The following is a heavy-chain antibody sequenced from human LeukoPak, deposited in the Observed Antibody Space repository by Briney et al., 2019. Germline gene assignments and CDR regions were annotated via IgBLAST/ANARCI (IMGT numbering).Heavy chain of an antibody. J-gene: IGHJ6*03. CDR3: AKGGVPAAIDHYSYMDV. CDR1: GFTFSSYG. CDR2: IWYDGSNK. D-gene: IGHD2-2*01. Sequence: PGGSLRLSCAASGFTFSSYGVHWVRQAPGKGLEWVAVIWYDGSNKYYADSVKGRFTISRDNSKNTLYLQMNSLRAEDTAVYYCAKGGVPAAIDHYSYMDVWGKGTTVTVSS. V-gene: IGHV3-33*06.